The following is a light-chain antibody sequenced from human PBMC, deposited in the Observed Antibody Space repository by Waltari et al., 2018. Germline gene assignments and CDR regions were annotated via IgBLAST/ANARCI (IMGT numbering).Light chain of an antibody. V-gene: IGKV1-33*01. Sequence: DIQMTQSPSSLSASVGDRVSITCQASHYIKDFLSWYQQNPGKAPELLISDASTLETCVPSRFSGSGYWTDFTLIISGLQPDDVATYYCQHYLRLPITFGQGTRLHIE. J-gene: IGKJ5*01. CDR2: DAS. CDR3: QHYLRLPIT. CDR1: HYIKDF.